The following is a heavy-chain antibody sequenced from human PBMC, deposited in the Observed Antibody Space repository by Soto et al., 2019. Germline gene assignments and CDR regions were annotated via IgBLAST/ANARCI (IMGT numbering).Heavy chain of an antibody. CDR3: AGGAMVTPYYYGLDV. V-gene: IGHV3-23*02. CDR1: GFTSSNYS. D-gene: IGHD5-18*01. J-gene: IGHJ6*02. Sequence: EVRLLESGGGLVQPGGSLRLYCAGSGFTSSNYSMSWVRQAPGKGLEWVSTTGGSGHYIQYRDSVNGRFTISRDNSKNSLYLQMNRLRAEDTAVYYCAGGAMVTPYYYGLDVWGQGTTVTVSS. CDR2: TGGSGHYI.